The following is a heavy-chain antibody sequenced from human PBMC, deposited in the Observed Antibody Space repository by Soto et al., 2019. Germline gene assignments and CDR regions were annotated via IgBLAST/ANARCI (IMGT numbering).Heavy chain of an antibody. Sequence: QVQLVQSGAEVKKPGSSVKVSCKASGGSLSNYGISWVRQAPGQGLEWMGAIIPVFGTPNYAQKFQDRVTITADEYTTTVYVEVRRLTSEDTAVYYCARGDATKIVVTTYYAMDVWGQGTTVTVSS. CDR3: ARGDATKIVVTTYYAMDV. V-gene: IGHV1-69*12. J-gene: IGHJ6*02. CDR1: GGSLSNYG. CDR2: IIPVFGTP. D-gene: IGHD3-22*01.